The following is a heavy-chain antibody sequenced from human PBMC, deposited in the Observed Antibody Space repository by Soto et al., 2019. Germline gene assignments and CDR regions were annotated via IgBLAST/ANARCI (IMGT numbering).Heavy chain of an antibody. Sequence: QITLKESGPTLVKPTQTLTLTCTFSGFSLSTSGVGVGWIRQPPGKALEWLALIYWNDDKGYSPSLKSRLTNTKDTPENQVVLTMTNMDPVDTATYYCANEIHDSSGTNTFDIWGQGTMVTVSS. D-gene: IGHD3-22*01. CDR1: GFSLSTSGVG. V-gene: IGHV2-5*01. CDR3: ANEIHDSSGTNTFDI. J-gene: IGHJ3*02. CDR2: IYWNDDK.